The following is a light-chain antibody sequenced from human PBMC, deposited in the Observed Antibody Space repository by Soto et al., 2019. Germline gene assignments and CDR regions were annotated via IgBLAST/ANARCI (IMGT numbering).Light chain of an antibody. V-gene: IGKV1-16*02. CDR2: AAS. Sequence: DIQMTQSPSSLSASVGDRVTITCRASQDISNHLAWFQQKPGRAPKSLIHAASIVYSGVPSKFSGSGSGTDFTLTISSLQPEDVATYYCQQYHSYPLTFAGGTKVEIK. CDR3: QQYHSYPLT. CDR1: QDISNH. J-gene: IGKJ4*01.